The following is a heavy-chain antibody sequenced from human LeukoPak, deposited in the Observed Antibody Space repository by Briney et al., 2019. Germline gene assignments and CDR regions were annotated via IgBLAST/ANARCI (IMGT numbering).Heavy chain of an antibody. D-gene: IGHD3-10*01. CDR3: ARGLGHHDAFDI. J-gene: IGHJ3*02. CDR2: IIPILGIA. CDR1: GYTFTSYG. Sequence: ASVKVSCKASGYTFTSYGISWVRQAPGQGLEWMGRIIPILGIANYAQKFQGRVTITADKSTSTAYMELSSLRSEDTAVYYCARGLGHHDAFDIWGQGTMVTVSS. V-gene: IGHV1-69*04.